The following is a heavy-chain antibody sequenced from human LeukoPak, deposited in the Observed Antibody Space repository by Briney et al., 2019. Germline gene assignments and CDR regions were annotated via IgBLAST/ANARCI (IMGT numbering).Heavy chain of an antibody. CDR3: AREYCSSTSCYSARD. V-gene: IGHV3-21*01. D-gene: IGHD2-2*02. CDR1: GFTFSSYS. J-gene: IGHJ4*02. CDR2: ISSSSSYI. Sequence: GGSLRLSCAASGFTFSSYSMNWVRQAPGKGLEGVSSISSSSSYIYYADSVKGRFTISRDNAKNSLYLQMSSLRAEDTAVYYCAREYCSSTSCYSARDWGQGTLVTVSS.